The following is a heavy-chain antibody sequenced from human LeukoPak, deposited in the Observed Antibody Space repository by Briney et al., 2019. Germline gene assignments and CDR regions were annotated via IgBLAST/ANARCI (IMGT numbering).Heavy chain of an antibody. D-gene: IGHD6-19*01. CDR1: GGTFSSYA. CDR3: ARVKGLGVTISGHGAFDI. CDR2: IIPIFGTA. V-gene: IGHV1-69*01. Sequence: SVTVSCKASGGTFSSYAISWVRQAPGQGLEWMGGIIPIFGTANYAQKFQGRVTITADESTSTAYMELSSLRSEDTAVYYCARVKGLGVTISGHGAFDIWGQGTMVTVSS. J-gene: IGHJ3*02.